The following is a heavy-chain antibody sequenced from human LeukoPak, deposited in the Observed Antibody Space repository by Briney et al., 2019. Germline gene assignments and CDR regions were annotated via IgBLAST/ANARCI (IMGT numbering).Heavy chain of an antibody. V-gene: IGHV4-34*01. J-gene: IGHJ4*02. CDR3: ARGQTTVPDY. CDR1: GGSFSGYY. CDR2: INHSGST. D-gene: IGHD1-7*01. Sequence: SETLSLTCAVYGGSFSGYYWSWIRQPPGKGLEWIGEINHSGSTNYNPSLKSRVTISVDTSKNQSSLKLSSVTAADTAVYYCARGQTTVPDYWGQGTLVTVSS.